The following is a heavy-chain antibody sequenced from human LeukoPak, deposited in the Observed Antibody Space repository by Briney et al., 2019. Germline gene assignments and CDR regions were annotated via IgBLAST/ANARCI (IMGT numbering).Heavy chain of an antibody. Sequence: SETLSLTCSVSGASINDYYWTWIRQPPGKGLEWIGYVYHTGTSGYHPSLKSRVAMSLDTSKNQVSLKLRSVTAADTAVYFCTRVVHGGHFDYWGQGTLVTVSS. D-gene: IGHD2-15*01. J-gene: IGHJ4*02. CDR2: VYHTGTS. CDR1: GASINDYY. CDR3: TRVVHGGHFDY. V-gene: IGHV4-59*01.